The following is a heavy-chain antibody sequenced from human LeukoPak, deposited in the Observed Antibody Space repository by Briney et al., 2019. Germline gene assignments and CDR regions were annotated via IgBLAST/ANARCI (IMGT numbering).Heavy chain of an antibody. CDR1: GFTFDDYA. D-gene: IGHD3-10*01. CDR2: ISWNSGSI. V-gene: IGHV3-9*01. J-gene: IGHJ4*02. CDR3: AKTSGSGSYYYGYFDY. Sequence: TGGSLRLSCAASGFTFDDYAMHWVRQAPGKGLEWVSGISWNSGSIGYADSVKGRFTISRDSAKNSLYLQMNSLRAEDTALYYCAKTSGSGSYYYGYFDYWGQGTLVTVSS.